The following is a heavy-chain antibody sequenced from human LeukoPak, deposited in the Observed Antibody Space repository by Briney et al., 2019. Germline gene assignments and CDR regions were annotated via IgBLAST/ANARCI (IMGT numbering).Heavy chain of an antibody. Sequence: ASVKVSCKASGGTFSSYAISWVRQAPGQGLEWMGRIIPILGIANYAQKLQGRVTTTTDTSTSTAYMELRSLRSDDTAVYYCARDRKGWFDPWGQGTLVTVSS. V-gene: IGHV1-69*04. CDR2: IIPILGIA. D-gene: IGHD1-14*01. CDR3: ARDRKGWFDP. J-gene: IGHJ5*02. CDR1: GGTFSSYA.